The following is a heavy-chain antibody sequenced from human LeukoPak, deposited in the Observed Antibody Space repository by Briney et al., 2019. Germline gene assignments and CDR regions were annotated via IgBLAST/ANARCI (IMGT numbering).Heavy chain of an antibody. J-gene: IGHJ6*03. D-gene: IGHD1-26*01. CDR2: IYTRGST. CDR1: GGSNSSGSYY. CDR3: ATEPGSGSYSRYYYYYIDV. Sequence: PSQTLSLTCTVSGGSNSSGSYYWSWIRQPAGKGLEWIGRIYTRGSTNYNPSPKSRVTISIDTSKNQFSLKLSSVTAADTAVYYCATEPGSGSYSRYYYYYIDVWGKGTTVTVSS. V-gene: IGHV4-61*02.